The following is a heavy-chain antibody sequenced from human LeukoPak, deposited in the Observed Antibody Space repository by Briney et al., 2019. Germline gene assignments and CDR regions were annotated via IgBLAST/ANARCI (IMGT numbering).Heavy chain of an antibody. Sequence: GSLRLSCAASGFTFDSYWMSWVRQAPGKGLEWVANIKQDGNEKYYVDSVKGRFTIYRDNAENSLYLQMNSLRAEDTAVYCCTRDPLTQNDYWGQGTLVTVSS. D-gene: IGHD1-14*01. CDR1: GFTFDSYW. CDR2: IKQDGNEK. J-gene: IGHJ4*02. V-gene: IGHV3-7*01. CDR3: TRDPLTQNDY.